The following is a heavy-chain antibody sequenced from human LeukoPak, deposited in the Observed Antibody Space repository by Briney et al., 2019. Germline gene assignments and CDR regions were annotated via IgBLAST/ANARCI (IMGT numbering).Heavy chain of an antibody. V-gene: IGHV4-61*08. Sequence: SETLSLTCAVSGGSISSGGYYWSWIRQPPGKGLEWIGYIYYSGSTNYNPSLKSRVTISVDTSKNQFSLKLSSVTAADTAVYYCARVGAQWLAFDYWGQGTLVTVSS. CDR2: IYYSGST. CDR1: GGSISSGGYY. D-gene: IGHD6-19*01. CDR3: ARVGAQWLAFDY. J-gene: IGHJ4*02.